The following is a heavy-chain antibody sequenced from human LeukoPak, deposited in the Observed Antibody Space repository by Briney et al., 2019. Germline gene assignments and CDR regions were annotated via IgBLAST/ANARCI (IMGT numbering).Heavy chain of an antibody. Sequence: PSETLSLTCAVSGGSISSSNWWSWVRQPPGKGLEWIGEIYHSGSTSYNPSLKSRVTISVDKSKNQFSLKLSSVTAADTAVYYCARVSGSSWSYYYYGTDVWGQGTTVTVSS. CDR2: IYHSGST. J-gene: IGHJ6*02. D-gene: IGHD6-13*01. CDR3: ARVSGSSWSYYYYGTDV. CDR1: GGSISSSNW. V-gene: IGHV4-4*02.